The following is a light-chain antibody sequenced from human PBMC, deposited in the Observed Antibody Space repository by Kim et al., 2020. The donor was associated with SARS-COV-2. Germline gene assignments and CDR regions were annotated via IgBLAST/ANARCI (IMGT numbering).Light chain of an antibody. CDR3: QQYYTGPRT. V-gene: IGKV4-1*01. J-gene: IGKJ3*01. CDR1: QSLLYNSNNYNY. Sequence: DIVMTQSPDSLAVSLGERATINCKSSQSLLYNSNNYNYLAWYQQKPGQPPKLLISWASTRESGVPDRFSSSGSGTDFTLTISSLQAEDVAVYYCQQYYTGPRTFGPGTKVDIK. CDR2: WAS.